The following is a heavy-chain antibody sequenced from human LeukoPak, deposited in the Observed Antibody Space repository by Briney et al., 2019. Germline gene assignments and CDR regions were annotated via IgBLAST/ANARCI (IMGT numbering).Heavy chain of an antibody. CDR2: ISGSGGST. CDR1: GFTFSSYA. V-gene: IGHV3-23*01. Sequence: GGSLRLSCAASGFTFSSYAMSWVLQAPGKGLEWVSAISGSGGSTYYADSVKGRFTISRGNSKNTLYLQMNSLRAEDTAVYYCANTGTHYYFDYWGQGTLVTVSS. J-gene: IGHJ4*02. D-gene: IGHD1-14*01. CDR3: ANTGTHYYFDY.